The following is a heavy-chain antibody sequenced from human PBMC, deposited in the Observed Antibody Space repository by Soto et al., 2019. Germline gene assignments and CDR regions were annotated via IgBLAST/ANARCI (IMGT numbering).Heavy chain of an antibody. CDR3: ARLGLYSCGSGSCYPGYFDY. V-gene: IGHV4-59*08. J-gene: IGHJ4*02. Sequence: PSETLSLTCSVSGGSIGSYYWSWLRQPPGKGLEWIGFIYHSETTNYNPSLKSRVTISVDTPKNLFSLKLSSVTAADTAMYYCARLGLYSCGSGSCYPGYFDYWGQGTLVTVS. D-gene: IGHD3-10*01. CDR1: GGSIGSYY. CDR2: IYHSETT.